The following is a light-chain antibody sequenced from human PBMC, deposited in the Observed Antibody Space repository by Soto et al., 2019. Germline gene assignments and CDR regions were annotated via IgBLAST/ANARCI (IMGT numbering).Light chain of an antibody. CDR3: QQYNRNTLT. Sequence: DIQMTQSPSTLSASVGDRVTITCRASQSISSWLAWYQQKPGKAPKLLIYKASSLESGVPSRFSGSGSGTEFTLTISSLQPDDFATYYCQQYNRNTLTFGQVTKVEIK. CDR2: KAS. CDR1: QSISSW. J-gene: IGKJ1*01. V-gene: IGKV1-5*03.